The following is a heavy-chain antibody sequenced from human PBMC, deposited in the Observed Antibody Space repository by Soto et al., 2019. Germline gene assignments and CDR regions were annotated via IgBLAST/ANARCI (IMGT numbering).Heavy chain of an antibody. J-gene: IGHJ5*02. CDR1: GFTFSSYS. D-gene: IGHD2-2*01. V-gene: IGHV3-21*01. CDR2: ISSSISYI. Sequence: CLRLSCAASGFTFSSYSMNWVRQAPGKGLEWVSSISSSISYIYYADSVKGRFTISRDNAKNSLYLQMNSLRAEDTAVYYCARGLGYCSSTSCPNWFDPWGQGTLVTVSS. CDR3: ARGLGYCSSTSCPNWFDP.